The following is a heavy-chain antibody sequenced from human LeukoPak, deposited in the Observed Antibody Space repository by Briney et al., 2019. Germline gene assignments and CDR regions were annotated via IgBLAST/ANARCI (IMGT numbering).Heavy chain of an antibody. J-gene: IGHJ4*02. D-gene: IGHD1-26*01. CDR2: ISSSSSYI. Sequence: GGSLRLSCAASGFTFSSYSMNWVRQAPGKGLEWVSSISSSSSYIYYADSVEGRFTISRDNAKNSLYLQMNSLRAEDTAVYYCARKESGSSFDYWGQGTLVTVSS. CDR3: ARKESGSSFDY. V-gene: IGHV3-21*01. CDR1: GFTFSSYS.